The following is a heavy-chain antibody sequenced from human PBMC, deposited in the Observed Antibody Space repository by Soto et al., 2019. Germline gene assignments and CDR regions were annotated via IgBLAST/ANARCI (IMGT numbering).Heavy chain of an antibody. CDR3: AKESYYDFWGGYYTFYFDY. CDR2: ISGSGGST. CDR1: GFTFSSYA. Sequence: PGGSLRLSCAASGFTFSSYAMSWVRQAPGKGLEWVSAISGSGGSTYYADSVKGRFTISRDNSKNTLYLQMNSLRAEDTAVYYCAKESYYDFWGGYYTFYFDYWGQGTLVTVSS. V-gene: IGHV3-23*01. J-gene: IGHJ4*02. D-gene: IGHD3-3*01.